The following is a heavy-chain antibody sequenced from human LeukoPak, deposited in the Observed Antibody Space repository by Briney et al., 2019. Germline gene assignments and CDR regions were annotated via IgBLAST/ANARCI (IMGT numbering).Heavy chain of an antibody. V-gene: IGHV3-23*01. D-gene: IGHD3-16*01. CDR1: GFTVSSNY. CDR3: GKEGGA. Sequence: GGSLRLSCAASGFTVSSNYMSWVRKAPGKGPEWVSAIGGRGGSTYYADSLGGRFTISRDNSKDMVYLQMNSLKVEDTATYYWGKEGGAWGQGTKVTVSS. CDR2: IGGRGGST. J-gene: IGHJ5*02.